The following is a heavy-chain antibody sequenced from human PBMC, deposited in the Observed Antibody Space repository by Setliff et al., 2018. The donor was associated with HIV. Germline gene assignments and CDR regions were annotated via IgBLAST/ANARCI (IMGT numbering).Heavy chain of an antibody. V-gene: IGHV3-23*01. CDR2: SGNGGII. D-gene: IGHD5-18*01. Sequence: PGGSLRLSCEASGFPFSAYAFSWVRQAPGKGLEWVSTSGNGGIIVYTDSVKGRFTMSRDNSKNTLFLVLTSLRPEDTAVYYCARERGYSYGYSDFWGQGTLVTVSS. CDR1: GFPFSAYA. J-gene: IGHJ4*02. CDR3: ARERGYSYGYSDF.